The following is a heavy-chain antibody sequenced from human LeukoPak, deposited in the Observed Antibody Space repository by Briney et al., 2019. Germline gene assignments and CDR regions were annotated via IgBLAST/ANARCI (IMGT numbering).Heavy chain of an antibody. J-gene: IGHJ4*02. V-gene: IGHV3-23*01. Sequence: GGSLRLSCAASGFTFTSYAMTWVRQAPGKGLEWVSSISGGGGSTYYADSVKGRFTIFRDNSKNTLYLQMNSLRAEDTAVYYCARVWWELNRTFDYWGQGTLVTVSS. CDR2: ISGGGGST. CDR3: ARVWWELNRTFDY. CDR1: GFTFTSYA. D-gene: IGHD1-26*01.